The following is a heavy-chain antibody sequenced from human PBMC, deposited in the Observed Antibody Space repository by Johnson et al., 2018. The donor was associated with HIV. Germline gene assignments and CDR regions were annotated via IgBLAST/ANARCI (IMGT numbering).Heavy chain of an antibody. J-gene: IGHJ3*02. V-gene: IGHV3-33*06. D-gene: IGHD3-22*01. Sequence: QVQLVESGGGVVQPGRSLRLSCAASEFSFSTYAMHWVRQAPGKGLEWVAVIWYDGSNKYYADSVKGRFTISRDNSKNTLYLQMNSLRAEDTAVYYCAKDHVKVVNDAFDIWGQGTMVTVSS. CDR2: IWYDGSNK. CDR1: EFSFSTYA. CDR3: AKDHVKVVNDAFDI.